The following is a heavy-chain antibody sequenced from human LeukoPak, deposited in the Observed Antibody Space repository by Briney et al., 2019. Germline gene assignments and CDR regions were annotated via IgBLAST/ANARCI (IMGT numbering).Heavy chain of an antibody. CDR3: ARGRSHPKGYSYGSAPPYYYYGMDV. V-gene: IGHV4-34*01. D-gene: IGHD5-18*01. Sequence: KPSETLSLTCAVYGGSFSGYYWSWIRQPPGKGLEWIGEINHSGSTNYNPSLKSRVTISVDTSKNQFSLKLSSVTAADTAVYYCARGRSHPKGYSYGSAPPYYYYGMDVWGQGTTVTVSS. CDR2: INHSGST. J-gene: IGHJ6*02. CDR1: GGSFSGYY.